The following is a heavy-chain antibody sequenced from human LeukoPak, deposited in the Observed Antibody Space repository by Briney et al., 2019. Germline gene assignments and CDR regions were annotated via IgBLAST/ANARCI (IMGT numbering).Heavy chain of an antibody. CDR2: IRYDGSNK. J-gene: IGHJ4*02. CDR1: GFTFSSYG. Sequence: GGSLRLSCAASGFTFSSYGMHWARQAPGKGLEWVAFIRYDGSNKYYADSVKGRFTISRDNAKNSPYLHMNSLRAEDTAVYYCARRAKTKRGYSYGLDYWGQGTLVTVSS. V-gene: IGHV3-30*02. CDR3: ARRAKTKRGYSYGLDY. D-gene: IGHD5-18*01.